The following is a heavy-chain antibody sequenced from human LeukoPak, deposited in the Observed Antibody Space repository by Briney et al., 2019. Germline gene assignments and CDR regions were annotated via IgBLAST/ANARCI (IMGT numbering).Heavy chain of an antibody. CDR2: IWYDGSNK. D-gene: IGHD6-19*01. Sequence: GGSLRLSCAASGFTFSSHGMHWVRQAPGKGLEWVAVIWYDGSNKFYADSVRGRFTISRDNSKNTLYVQMDSLRAEDTAVYYCARGRGSGWYDAFDIWGQGTMVAVSS. J-gene: IGHJ3*02. V-gene: IGHV3-33*01. CDR3: ARGRGSGWYDAFDI. CDR1: GFTFSSHG.